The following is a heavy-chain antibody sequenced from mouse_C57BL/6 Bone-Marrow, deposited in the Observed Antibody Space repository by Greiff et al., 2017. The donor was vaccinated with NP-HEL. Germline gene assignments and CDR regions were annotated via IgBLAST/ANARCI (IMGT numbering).Heavy chain of an antibody. CDR3: ARSLYGNYGMDY. Sequence: VKLVESGAELVRPGTSVKMSCKASGYTFTNYWIGWVKQRPGHGLEWIGDIYPGGGYTNYNEKFKGKATLTADKSSSTAYLQFSSLTSEDSAIYYCARSLYGNYGMDYWGQGTSVTVSS. CDR2: IYPGGGYT. CDR1: GYTFTNYW. J-gene: IGHJ4*01. D-gene: IGHD2-1*01. V-gene: IGHV1-63*01.